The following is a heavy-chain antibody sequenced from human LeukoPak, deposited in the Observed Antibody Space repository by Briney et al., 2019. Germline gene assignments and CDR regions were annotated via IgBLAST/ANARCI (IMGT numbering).Heavy chain of an antibody. CDR3: ARLSQTLYE. J-gene: IGHJ4*02. CDR2: IYYSGST. V-gene: IGHV4-39*01. Sequence: PSETLSLTCTVSGGSISSSSYYWGWLRQPPGKGLEWIGSIYYSGSTYYNPSLKSRVTISVDTSKNQFSLKLSSVTAADTAVYYCARLSQTLYEWGQGTLVTVSS. CDR1: GGSISSSSYY. D-gene: IGHD2-8*01.